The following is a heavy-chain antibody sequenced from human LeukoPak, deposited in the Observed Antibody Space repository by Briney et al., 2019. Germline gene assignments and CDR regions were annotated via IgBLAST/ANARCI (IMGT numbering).Heavy chain of an antibody. Sequence: SETLSLTCTVSGGSISXXXXXWIRQPPGKGLEWIGYIFYSGNTNYXPSFKSRATISVDTSKTQFSLKVNSVTAADTAVYYCAGPNLKAFDIWGQGTMVTVSS. CDR3: AGPNLKAFDI. CDR1: GGSISXXX. V-gene: IGHV4-59*01. D-gene: IGHD1-1*01. J-gene: IGHJ3*02. CDR2: IFYSGNT.